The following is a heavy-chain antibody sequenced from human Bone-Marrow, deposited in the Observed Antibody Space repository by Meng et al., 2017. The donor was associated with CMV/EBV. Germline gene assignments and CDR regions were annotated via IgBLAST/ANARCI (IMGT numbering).Heavy chain of an antibody. D-gene: IGHD6-19*01. CDR1: GGSISSYY. CDR2: IYYSGST. CDR3: ARGGSGWYGGWFDP. V-gene: IGHV4-59*01. Sequence: GSLRLSCTVSGGSISSYYWSWIRQPPGKGLEWIGYIYYSGSTNYNPSLKSRVTISVDTSKNQFSLKLSSVTAADTAVYYCARGGSGWYGGWFDPRGQGTLVTVYS. J-gene: IGHJ5*02.